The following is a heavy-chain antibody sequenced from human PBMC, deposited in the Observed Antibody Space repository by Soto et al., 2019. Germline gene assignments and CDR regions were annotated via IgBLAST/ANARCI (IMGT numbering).Heavy chain of an antibody. CDR3: ARAHAPTLPFDY. CDR2: IFHSGNA. D-gene: IGHD2-15*01. Sequence: LSLTCTVSGGSIRNVYWSWIRQPPGKGLEWIGFIFHSGNAKYNPSLKSRVTMSVDTSKNQFSLSLDSVTAADTAVYFCARAHAPTLPFDYWGQGTLVTVSS. V-gene: IGHV4-59*01. CDR1: GGSIRNVY. J-gene: IGHJ4*02.